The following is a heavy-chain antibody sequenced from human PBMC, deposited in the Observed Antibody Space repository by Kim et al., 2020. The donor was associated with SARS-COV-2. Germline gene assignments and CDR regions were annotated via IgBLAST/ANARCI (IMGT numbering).Heavy chain of an antibody. CDR2: ISYDGSNK. D-gene: IGHD2-21*02. V-gene: IGHV3-30-3*01. J-gene: IGHJ6*02. CDR1: GFTFSSYA. CDR3: ARSGGDLSYGMDV. Sequence: GGSLRLSCAASGFTFSSYAMHWVRQAPGKGLEWVAVISYDGSNKYYADSVKGRFTISRDNSKNTLYLQMNSLRAEDTAVYYCARSGGDLSYGMDVWGQGTTVTVSS.